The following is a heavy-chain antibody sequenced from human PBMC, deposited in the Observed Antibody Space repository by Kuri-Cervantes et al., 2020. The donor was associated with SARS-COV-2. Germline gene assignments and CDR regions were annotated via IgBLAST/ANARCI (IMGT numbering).Heavy chain of an antibody. Sequence: SVKVSCKVSGYTLTELSMHWVRQAPGQGLEWMGGIIPIFGTANYAQKFHGRVTITTDESTSTAYMELSSLRSEDTAVYYCASGYYYDSTTPLESGRSAFDIWGQGTMVTVSS. V-gene: IGHV1-69*05. CDR2: IIPIFGTA. J-gene: IGHJ3*02. CDR3: ASGYYYDSTTPLESGRSAFDI. CDR1: GYTLTELS. D-gene: IGHD3-22*01.